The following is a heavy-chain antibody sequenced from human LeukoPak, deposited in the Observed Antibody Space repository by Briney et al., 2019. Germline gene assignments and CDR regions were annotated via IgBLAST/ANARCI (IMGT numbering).Heavy chain of an antibody. J-gene: IGHJ3*02. Sequence: GGPVRLPCAASGFTFSTYIMNWARQAPGKGLEWVSSIATSSDYIYYACSLKGQFTIYRDNAKNSLYLHMNSLRPDDTAVYYCARGRSITILRGVAISDGFDIWGKRANVSVS. CDR2: IATSSDYI. CDR3: ARGRSITILRGVAISDGFDI. CDR1: GFTFSTYI. V-gene: IGHV3-21*06. D-gene: IGHD3-10*01.